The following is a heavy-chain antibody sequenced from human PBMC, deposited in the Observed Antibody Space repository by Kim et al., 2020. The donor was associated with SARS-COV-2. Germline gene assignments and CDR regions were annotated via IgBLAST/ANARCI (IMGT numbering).Heavy chain of an antibody. V-gene: IGHV4-39*01. D-gene: IGHD3-10*01. CDR3: ARQGYYGSGSHYYFDY. Sequence: LKSRVTISVDTSKNQFSLKLSSVTAADTAVYYCARQGYYGSGSHYYFDYWGQGTLVTVSS. J-gene: IGHJ4*02.